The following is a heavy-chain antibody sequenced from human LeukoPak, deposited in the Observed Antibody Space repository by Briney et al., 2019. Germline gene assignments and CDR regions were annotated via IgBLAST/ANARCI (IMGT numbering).Heavy chain of an antibody. V-gene: IGHV4-59*01. Sequence: PSETLSLTCTVSGGSISNYYWSWVRQPPGKGLEWIGYIYYSGSTNYNPSLKSRVTISVDTSKNQFSLKLRSVTAADTAVYYCARVTGYVIEDYFDYWGQGTLVTVSS. CDR3: ARVTGYVIEDYFDY. CDR1: GGSISNYY. J-gene: IGHJ4*02. CDR2: IYYSGST. D-gene: IGHD3-22*01.